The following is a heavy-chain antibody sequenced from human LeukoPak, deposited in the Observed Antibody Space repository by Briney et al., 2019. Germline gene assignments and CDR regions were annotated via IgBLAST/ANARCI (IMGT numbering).Heavy chain of an antibody. V-gene: IGHV5-51*01. CDR2: IYPGDSDT. CDR3: ARQVGKSSGWYYFDY. D-gene: IGHD6-19*01. J-gene: IGHJ4*02. CDR1: GYSFTSYW. Sequence: GESLKISCKGSGYSFTSYWIGWVRQIPGKGLEWTGIIYPGDSDTRYSPSFQGQVTISADKSISTAYLQWSSLKASDTAMYYCARQVGKSSGWYYFDYWGQGTLVTVSS.